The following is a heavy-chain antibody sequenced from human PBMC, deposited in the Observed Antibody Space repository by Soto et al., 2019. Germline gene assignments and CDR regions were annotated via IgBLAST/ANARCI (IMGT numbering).Heavy chain of an antibody. CDR3: ARDLYDYGDYAPFDY. V-gene: IGHV3-30-3*01. J-gene: IGHJ4*02. CDR1: GFTFSSYA. Sequence: QVQLVESGGGVVQPGRSLRLSCAASGFTFSSYAMHWVRQAPGKGLEWVAVISYDGSNKYYADSVKGRFTISRDNSKNTLYLQMNSLRAEDTAVYYCARDLYDYGDYAPFDYWGQGTLVTVSS. CDR2: ISYDGSNK. D-gene: IGHD4-17*01.